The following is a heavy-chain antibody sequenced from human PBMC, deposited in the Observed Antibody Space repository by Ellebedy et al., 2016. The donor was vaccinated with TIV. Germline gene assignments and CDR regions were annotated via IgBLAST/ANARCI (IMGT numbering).Heavy chain of an antibody. CDR2: ISGSGGST. J-gene: IGHJ2*01. D-gene: IGHD1-26*01. CDR3: AKHGSGSYRDFDL. Sequence: GGSLRLXXAASGFTFSSYAMSWVRQAPGKGLEWVSAISGSGGSTYYADSVKGRFTISRDNSKNTLYLQMNSLRAEDTAVYYCAKHGSGSYRDFDLWGRGTLVTVSS. CDR1: GFTFSSYA. V-gene: IGHV3-23*01.